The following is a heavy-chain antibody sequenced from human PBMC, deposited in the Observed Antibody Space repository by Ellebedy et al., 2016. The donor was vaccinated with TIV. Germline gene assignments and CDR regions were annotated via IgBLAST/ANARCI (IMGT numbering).Heavy chain of an antibody. CDR1: GFTFSSYW. V-gene: IGHV3-7*03. D-gene: IGHD1-26*01. J-gene: IGHJ4*02. CDR3: AKDVDPYYGGFDY. Sequence: GESLKISCAASGFTFSSYWMSWVRQAPGKGLEWVANIKQDGSEKYYVDSVKGRFTISRDNAKNSLYLQMNSLRVEDTAIYYCAKDVDPYYGGFDYWGQGTLVTVSS. CDR2: IKQDGSEK.